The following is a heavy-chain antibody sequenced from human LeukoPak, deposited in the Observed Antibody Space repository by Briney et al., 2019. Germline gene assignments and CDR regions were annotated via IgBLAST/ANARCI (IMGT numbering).Heavy chain of an antibody. V-gene: IGHV3-64*01. CDR2: INSNGGST. D-gene: IGHD5-18*01. CDR1: GXTFSSYG. J-gene: IGHJ4*02. Sequence: GGSLRLSCAASGXTFSSYGMHWVRQAPGKGLEYVSAINSNGGSTYYANSVKGRFTISRDNSKNTLYLQMGSPRAEDMAVYYCAREGSYGDSDYWGQGTLVTVSS. CDR3: AREGSYGDSDY.